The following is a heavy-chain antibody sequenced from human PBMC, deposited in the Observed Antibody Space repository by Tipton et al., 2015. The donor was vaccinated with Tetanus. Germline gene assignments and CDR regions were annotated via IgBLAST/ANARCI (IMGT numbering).Heavy chain of an antibody. CDR3: ARAQRWLPYYYAMDV. V-gene: IGHV4-30-2*01. CDR1: GVSIRNGGYS. D-gene: IGHD4-23*01. CDR2: TYHTGGT. J-gene: IGHJ6*02. Sequence: TLSLTCAVSGVSIRNGGYSWNWIRQPAGKGLEWIGYTYHTGGTYYNPSLKSRVTISVDRSSDQFSLRLTSVTAADTALYHCARAQRWLPYYYAMDVWGQGAAVTVSS.